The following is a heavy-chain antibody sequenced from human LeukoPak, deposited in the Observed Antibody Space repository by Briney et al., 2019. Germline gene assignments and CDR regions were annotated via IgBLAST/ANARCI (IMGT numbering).Heavy chain of an antibody. CDR3: ASGSDYNDIDFDN. CDR2: IWYDGRNK. Sequence: GGSLRLSCAASGFTFSSYGMHWVRQAPGKGLEWVAVIWYDGRNKYYADSVKGRFTISRDNSKNTLYLQMNSLRAEDTAVYYCASGSDYNDIDFDNWGQGTLVTVSS. CDR1: GFTFSSYG. J-gene: IGHJ4*02. D-gene: IGHD3-10*01. V-gene: IGHV3-33*01.